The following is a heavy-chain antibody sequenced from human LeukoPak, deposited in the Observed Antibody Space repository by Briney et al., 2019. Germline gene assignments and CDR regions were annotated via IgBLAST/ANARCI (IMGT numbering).Heavy chain of an antibody. CDR1: EFTFSTFG. J-gene: IGHJ2*01. Sequence: GGSLRLSCAVSEFTFSTFGMSWVRQAPGRGLEWVSSIRDSADSTHYADSVKGRFIISRDNSKNTLSLRMNSLRAEDTAVYYCAKTGRPHGDYWYFDLWGRGTLVTVSS. CDR3: AKTGRPHGDYWYFDL. CDR2: IRDSADST. D-gene: IGHD2-21*01. V-gene: IGHV3-23*01.